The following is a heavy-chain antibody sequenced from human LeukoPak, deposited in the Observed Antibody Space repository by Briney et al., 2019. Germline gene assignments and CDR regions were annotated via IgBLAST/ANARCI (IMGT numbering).Heavy chain of an antibody. CDR1: GFTFSSYW. V-gene: IGHV3-7*01. D-gene: IGHD2-21*02. CDR3: ARDAVVTDY. Sequence: GGSLRLSCAASGFTFSSYWMSWVRQAPGKGLEWVANIKPDGSQIYYVGSVKGRFTISRDNAKGSLYLQMNSLRAEDTAVYYCARDAVVTDYWGQGTLVTVSS. J-gene: IGHJ4*02. CDR2: IKPDGSQI.